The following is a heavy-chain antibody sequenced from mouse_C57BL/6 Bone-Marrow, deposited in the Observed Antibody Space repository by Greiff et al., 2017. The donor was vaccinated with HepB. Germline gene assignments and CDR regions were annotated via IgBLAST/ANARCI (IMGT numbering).Heavy chain of an antibody. CDR1: GYSITSGYY. Sequence: EVKLQESGPGLVKPSQSLSLTCSVTGYSITSGYYWNWIRQFPGNKLEWMGYISYDGSNNYNPSLKNRISITRDTSKNQFFLKLNSVTTEDTATYYCADDWFAYWGQGTLVTVSA. J-gene: IGHJ3*01. CDR2: ISYDGSN. CDR3: ADDWFAY. V-gene: IGHV3-6*01.